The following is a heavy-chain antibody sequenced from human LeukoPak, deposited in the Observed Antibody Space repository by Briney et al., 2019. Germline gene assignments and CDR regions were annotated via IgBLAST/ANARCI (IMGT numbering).Heavy chain of an antibody. Sequence: SETLSLTCTVSGDSINNHYWNWLRQSPGKGLEWIGYIFHFGSPHYNPSLSSRVTTSIDTSKNQFSLELTSVTTADSAIYFCASSRAGYTSGWFFEYWGQGALVTVSS. V-gene: IGHV4-59*11. D-gene: IGHD6-13*01. J-gene: IGHJ4*02. CDR2: IFHFGSP. CDR1: GDSINNHY. CDR3: ASSRAGYTSGWFFEY.